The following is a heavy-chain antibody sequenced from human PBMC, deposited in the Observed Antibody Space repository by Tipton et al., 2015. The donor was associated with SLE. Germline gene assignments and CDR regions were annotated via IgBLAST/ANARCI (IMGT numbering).Heavy chain of an antibody. Sequence: TLSLTCTVSGGSIRCSSYYWGWIRQPPGKGREGIGSIYYSGSTYYNPSLKSRVTISVDTSKNQFSLKLSSVTAADTAVYYCARLWGYWGQGTLVTVSS. CDR1: GGSIRCSSYY. V-gene: IGHV4-39*01. J-gene: IGHJ4*02. D-gene: IGHD3-16*01. CDR2: IYYSGST. CDR3: ARLWGY.